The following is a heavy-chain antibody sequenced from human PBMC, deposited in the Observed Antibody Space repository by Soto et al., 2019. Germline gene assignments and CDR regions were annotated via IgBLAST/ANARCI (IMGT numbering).Heavy chain of an antibody. CDR1: GFTFSSYG. CDR2: ISYDGSNK. V-gene: IGHV3-30*18. Sequence: QGQLVESGGGVVQPGRSERLSCAASGFTFSSYGMHWVRQAPGKGLEWVAVISYDGSNKYYADSVKGRFTISRDNSKNTLYLQMNSLRAEDTAVYYCAKKGSSGYVDYWGQGTLVTVSS. CDR3: AKKGSSGYVDY. J-gene: IGHJ4*02. D-gene: IGHD3-22*01.